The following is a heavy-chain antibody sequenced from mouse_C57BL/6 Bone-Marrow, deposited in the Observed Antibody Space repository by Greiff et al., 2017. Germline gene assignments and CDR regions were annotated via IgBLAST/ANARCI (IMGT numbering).Heavy chain of an antibody. J-gene: IGHJ3*01. Sequence: QVHVKQPGAELVKPGASVKMSCKASGYTFTSYWITWVKQRPGQGLEWIGDIYPGSGSTNYNEKFKSKATLTVDTSSSTAYMQLSSLTSEDSAVYYCARRVGWLRRETRFAYWGQGTLVTVSA. CDR3: ARRVGWLRRETRFAY. V-gene: IGHV1-55*01. CDR1: GYTFTSYW. D-gene: IGHD2-2*01. CDR2: IYPGSGST.